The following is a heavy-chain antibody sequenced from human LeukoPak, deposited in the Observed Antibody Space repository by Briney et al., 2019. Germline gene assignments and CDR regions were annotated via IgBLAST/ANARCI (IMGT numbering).Heavy chain of an antibody. Sequence: SETLSLTCAVYGGSFSGYYWSWIRQPPGKGLEWIGEINHSGSTNYNPSLKSRVTISVDTSKNQFSLKLGSATAADTAVYYCARGRASYDFWSGYLAPNWFDPWGQGTLVTVSS. D-gene: IGHD3-3*01. J-gene: IGHJ5*02. CDR1: GGSFSGYY. CDR3: ARGRASYDFWSGYLAPNWFDP. V-gene: IGHV4-34*01. CDR2: INHSGST.